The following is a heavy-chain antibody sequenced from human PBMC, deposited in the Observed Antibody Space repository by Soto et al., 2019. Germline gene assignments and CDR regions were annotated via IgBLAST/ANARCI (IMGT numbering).Heavy chain of an antibody. D-gene: IGHD6-13*01. V-gene: IGHV3-23*01. CDR1: GFTFSSYA. CDR2: ISGSGGST. CDR3: AKDVPLRSSSWYGMEFPDAFDI. Sequence: GGSLRLSCAASGFTFSSYAMSWVRQAPGKGLEWVSAISGSGGSTYYADSVKGRFTISRDNSKNTLYLQMNSLRAEDTAGYDCAKDVPLRSSSWYGMEFPDAFDIWGQGTMVTVSS. J-gene: IGHJ3*02.